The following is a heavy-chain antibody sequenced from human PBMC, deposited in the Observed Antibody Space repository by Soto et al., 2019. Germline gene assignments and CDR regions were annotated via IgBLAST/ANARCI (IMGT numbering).Heavy chain of an antibody. CDR3: AGSRATGYSSSWYYFDY. Sequence: SETLSLTCAVYGGSFSGYYWSWIRQPPGKGLEWIGEINHSGSTNYNPSLKSRVTISVDTSKNQFSLKLSSVTAADTAVYYCAGSRATGYSSSWYYFDYWGQGTLVTVSS. J-gene: IGHJ4*02. CDR1: GGSFSGYY. V-gene: IGHV4-34*01. D-gene: IGHD6-13*01. CDR2: INHSGST.